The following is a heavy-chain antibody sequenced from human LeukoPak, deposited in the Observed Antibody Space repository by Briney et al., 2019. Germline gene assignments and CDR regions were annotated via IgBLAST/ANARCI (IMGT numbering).Heavy chain of an antibody. D-gene: IGHD3-9*01. CDR1: GDSISSGDYY. CDR3: AGAVTGYYLSHYYFPY. CDR2: IYYNGIT. V-gene: IGHV4-30-4*01. J-gene: IGHJ4*02. Sequence: SQTLSLTCTVSGDSISSGDYYWTWIRQPPGKGLEWIGYIYYNGITYCNPSLKSRVIISVDQPKKQSSLKLSSVTAADTAVYYCAGAVTGYYLSHYYFPYWGRGTLVTVSS.